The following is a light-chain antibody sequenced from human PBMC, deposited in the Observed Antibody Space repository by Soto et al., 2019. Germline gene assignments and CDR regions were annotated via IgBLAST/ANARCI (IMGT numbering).Light chain of an antibody. CDR1: SSNIGSNA. CDR3: AAWDDSLNGWV. V-gene: IGLV1-44*01. CDR2: SNN. J-gene: IGLJ7*01. Sequence: QSVLTQAPSASGTPGQRVTISCSGSSSNIGSNAVNWYQLLPGTAPKLLVYSNNQRPSGVPDRFSGSKSGTSASLVISGLQSEDEADYYCAAWDDSLNGWVFGGGTQLTVL.